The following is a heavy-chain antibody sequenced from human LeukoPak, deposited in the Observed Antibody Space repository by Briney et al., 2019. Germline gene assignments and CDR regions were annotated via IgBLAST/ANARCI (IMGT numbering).Heavy chain of an antibody. V-gene: IGHV3-74*01. Sequence: GGSLRLSCAASGFTFRSYWMHWVRQAPGKGLVWVSGINSGGSDTSYADDVKGRFTISRDNAKNTLYLQMNSLRAEDTAVYYCARVGIQRYFDYWGQGTLVTVSS. D-gene: IGHD5-18*01. CDR1: GFTFRSYW. CDR2: INSGGSDT. CDR3: ARVGIQRYFDY. J-gene: IGHJ4*02.